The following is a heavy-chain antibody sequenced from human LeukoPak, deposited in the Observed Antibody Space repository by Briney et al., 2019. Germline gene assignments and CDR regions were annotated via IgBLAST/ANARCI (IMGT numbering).Heavy chain of an antibody. CDR1: GFTFSSYT. D-gene: IGHD2-15*01. Sequence: AGGSLRLSCAGSGFTFSSYTMSWVRQAPGKGLEWVSGISWNSGSIGYADSVKGRFTISRDNAKNSLYLQMNSLRAEDTALYYCAKGACSGGSCYSDYWGQGTLVTVSS. CDR2: ISWNSGSI. V-gene: IGHV3-9*01. CDR3: AKGACSGGSCYSDY. J-gene: IGHJ4*02.